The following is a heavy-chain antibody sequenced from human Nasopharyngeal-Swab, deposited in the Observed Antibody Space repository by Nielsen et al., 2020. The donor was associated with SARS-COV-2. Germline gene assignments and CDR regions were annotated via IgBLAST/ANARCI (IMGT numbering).Heavy chain of an antibody. V-gene: IGHV3-9*01. Sequence: GGSLRLSCAASGFTFENYAMHWVRQPPGKGLEWVSGITWNSGNKGYAESVQGRFTISRDNAKSSLYLQMNSLRVDDTALYYCTKGRADYSNPSFDNWGQGTLVTVSS. J-gene: IGHJ4*02. CDR3: TKGRADYSNPSFDN. CDR2: ITWNSGNK. CDR1: GFTFENYA. D-gene: IGHD4-11*01.